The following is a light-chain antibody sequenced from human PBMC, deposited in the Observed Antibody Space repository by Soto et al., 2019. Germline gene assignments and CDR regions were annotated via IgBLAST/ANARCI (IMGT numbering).Light chain of an antibody. V-gene: IGLV2-23*02. CDR1: SSDPATYNL. CDR3: CSRL. Sequence: QSALTQPASVSGSPGQSITISCTGTSSDPATYNLVSWYQHRPGKAPQLIIYEVAKRPSGVPTRFSGSQSGDTAYLTISGLQAEDEADYYCCSRLFGGGTKLTVL. J-gene: IGLJ2*01. CDR2: EVA.